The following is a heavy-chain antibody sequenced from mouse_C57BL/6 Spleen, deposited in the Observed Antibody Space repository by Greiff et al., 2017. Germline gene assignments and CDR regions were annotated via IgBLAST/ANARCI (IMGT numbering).Heavy chain of an antibody. J-gene: IGHJ4*01. D-gene: IGHD3-2*02. CDR1: GYAFSSSW. Sequence: VKLMESGPELVKPGASVKISCKASGYAFSSSWMNWVKQRPGKGLEWIGRIYPGDGDTNYNGKFKGKATLTADKSSSTAYMQLSSLTSEDSAVYFCARSRSGYDYMDYWGQGTSVTVSS. CDR2: IYPGDGDT. V-gene: IGHV1-82*01. CDR3: ARSRSGYDYMDY.